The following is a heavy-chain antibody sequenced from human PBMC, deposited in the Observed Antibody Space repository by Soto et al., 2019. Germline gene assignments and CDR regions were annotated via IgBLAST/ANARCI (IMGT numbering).Heavy chain of an antibody. CDR2: IDPTGSYP. CDR3: ARIRANVFDS. V-gene: IGHV5-10-1*01. J-gene: IGHJ4*02. D-gene: IGHD4-17*01. Sequence: GESLKISCKASGYTFTNYWIIWVRQMPGKGLEWMGRIDPTGSYPNYSPSFQGHVTISSDMSIRTAFLQWNTLRASDTAMYYCARIRANVFDSWGQGTLVTVYS. CDR1: GYTFTNYW.